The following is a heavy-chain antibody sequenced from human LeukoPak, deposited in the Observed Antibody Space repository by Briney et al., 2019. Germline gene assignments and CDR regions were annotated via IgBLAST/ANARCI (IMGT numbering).Heavy chain of an antibody. CDR2: IYYSGST. Sequence: SETLSLTCTVSGGSISSHYWSWIRQPPGKGLEWIGYIYYSGSTNYNPSLKSRVSISLDTSNNQFSLKLKFVTAAGTAVYYCARAELAPSWFDPWGQGTLVTVSS. D-gene: IGHD6-13*01. V-gene: IGHV4-59*08. CDR1: GGSISSHY. J-gene: IGHJ5*02. CDR3: ARAELAPSWFDP.